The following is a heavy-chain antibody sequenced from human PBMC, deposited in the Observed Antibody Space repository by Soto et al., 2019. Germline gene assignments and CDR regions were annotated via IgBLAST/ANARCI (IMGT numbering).Heavy chain of an antibody. Sequence: QVQLQQWGAGLLKPSENLSLTCAVYGGSFSGYYWTWIRQPPGTGLEWIGESKHSRSTNYNPSINSRGTISAYTSKNQFSLKLTAVSAADKVLYDWARDKMTGLFDYWGQGTLFTVSS. CDR3: ARDKMTGLFDY. D-gene: IGHD3-9*01. CDR1: GGSFSGYY. J-gene: IGHJ4*02. CDR2: SKHSRST. V-gene: IGHV4-34*01.